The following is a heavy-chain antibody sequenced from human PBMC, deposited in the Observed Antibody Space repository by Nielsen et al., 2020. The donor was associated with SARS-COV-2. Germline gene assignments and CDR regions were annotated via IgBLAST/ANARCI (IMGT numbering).Heavy chain of an antibody. D-gene: IGHD2-15*01. CDR3: ARQTRYCSGGTCLRVFDS. J-gene: IGHJ4*02. Sequence: SETLSLTCAVTGDSTNSSSYYWGWIRQSPGQGLEWIGSVHSSGGTYDSPSLKIRVTISVDTSKNQFSLKLSSVTATDTAVYYCARQTRYCSGGTCLRVFDSWGQGTLVTVSS. CDR1: GDSTNSSSYY. V-gene: IGHV4-39*01. CDR2: VHSSGGT.